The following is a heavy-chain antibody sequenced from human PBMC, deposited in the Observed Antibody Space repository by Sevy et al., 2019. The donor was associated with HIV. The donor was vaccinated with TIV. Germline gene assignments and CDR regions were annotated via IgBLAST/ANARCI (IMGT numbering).Heavy chain of an antibody. D-gene: IGHD6-19*01. CDR1: GGTFSSYA. Sequence: ASVKVSCKASGGTFSSYAISWVRQAPGQGLEWMGGIIPIFGTANYAQKFQGRVTITADKSTSTAYMELSSLRSEDTAVYYCARRSAEAGTNGAFDIWGQRTMVTVSS. V-gene: IGHV1-69*06. J-gene: IGHJ3*02. CDR2: IIPIFGTA. CDR3: ARRSAEAGTNGAFDI.